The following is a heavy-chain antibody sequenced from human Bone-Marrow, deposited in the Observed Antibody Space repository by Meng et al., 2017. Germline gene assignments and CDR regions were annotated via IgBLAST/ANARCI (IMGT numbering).Heavy chain of an antibody. CDR1: GDSVSSNIAA. J-gene: IGHJ4*02. CDR3: ARHLGHFDF. CDR2: TYYRARWYD. V-gene: IGHV6-1*01. Sequence: VQQHVECAGGVKPSRAPLPPCSISGDSVSSNIAAWNWIRQSPSRGHEWLGRTYYRARWYDDYALSVKSRTTINPDTSKNQFSLQLNSVTPEDTAVYYGARHLGHFDFWGQGTLVTVSS. D-gene: IGHD7-27*01.